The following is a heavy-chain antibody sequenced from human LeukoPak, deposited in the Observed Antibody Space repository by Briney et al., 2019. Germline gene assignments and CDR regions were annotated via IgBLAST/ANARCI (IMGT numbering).Heavy chain of an antibody. J-gene: IGHJ3*02. V-gene: IGHV5-51*01. CDR1: GYSFTSYW. Sequence: RGESLKISCKGSGYSFTSYWIGWVRQMPGKGLEWMGIIYPGDSDTRYSPSFQGQVTISADKSISTAYLQWSSLKASDTAMYYCARQPSPNYYDSSGYYFGNAFDIWGQGTMVTVSS. D-gene: IGHD3-22*01. CDR2: IYPGDSDT. CDR3: ARQPSPNYYDSSGYYFGNAFDI.